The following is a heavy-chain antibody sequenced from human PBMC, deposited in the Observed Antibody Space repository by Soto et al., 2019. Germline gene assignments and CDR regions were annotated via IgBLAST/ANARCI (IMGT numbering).Heavy chain of an antibody. D-gene: IGHD7-27*01. J-gene: IGHJ4*02. CDR2: MKQDGSDE. CDR1: GFTFSTYW. V-gene: IGHV3-7*03. CDR3: ARDVNGALDY. Sequence: PGGSLRLSCAISGFTFSTYWMAWVRQALGKGPEWVANMKQDGSDENYVDSVRGRFTISRDNAKNSLYLQMNSLRAEDTAVYYCARDVNGALDYWGQGTLVTVSS.